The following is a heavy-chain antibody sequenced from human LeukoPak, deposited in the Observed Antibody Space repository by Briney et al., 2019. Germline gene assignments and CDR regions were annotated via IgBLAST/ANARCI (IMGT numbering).Heavy chain of an antibody. Sequence: GGSLRLSCAASGFPFSSYAMTWVRQAPGEGLECDSPISGGADTAYYADSVKGRFTISRDNSKNTLYMQMNSLRAEDTAVYYCARVFTYYSYGMDVWGQGTTVTVSS. J-gene: IGHJ6*02. CDR1: GFPFSSYA. CDR2: ISGGADTA. V-gene: IGHV3-23*01. CDR3: ARVFTYYSYGMDV.